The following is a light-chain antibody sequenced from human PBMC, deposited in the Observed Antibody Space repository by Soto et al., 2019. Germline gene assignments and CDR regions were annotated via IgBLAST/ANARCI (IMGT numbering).Light chain of an antibody. Sequence: IQMTQSPSSLSASVGDRVTITCRASQTINRYLSWYQQKPGKAPNLLISAASTLQAGVPSRFSGSESGTVFTLTISSLQHEDVATYYCQQTYSSPLTFGEGTKVEIK. CDR3: QQTYSSPLT. CDR2: AAS. V-gene: IGKV1-39*01. J-gene: IGKJ1*01. CDR1: QTINRY.